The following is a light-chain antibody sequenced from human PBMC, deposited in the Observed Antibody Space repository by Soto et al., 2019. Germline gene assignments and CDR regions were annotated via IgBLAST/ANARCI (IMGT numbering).Light chain of an antibody. J-gene: IGKJ1*01. CDR3: QYYNNSPQT. CDR2: GAT. V-gene: IGKV3-15*01. Sequence: EIVITQTPGTLSFSPVERATLSCRASQSGSSNVARYQQKPRQAPRLLIYGATTRTTGIPARFSGSWSGTEFTLTSSSLHSEYFVVYCCQYYNNSPQTFGQGTKVDIK. CDR1: QSGSSN.